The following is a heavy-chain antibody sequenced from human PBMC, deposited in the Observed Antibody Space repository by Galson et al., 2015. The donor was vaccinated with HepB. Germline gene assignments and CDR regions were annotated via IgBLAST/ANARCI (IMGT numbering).Heavy chain of an antibody. Sequence: QSGAEVKKPGESLKISCKGSGYSFTRYWIGRVRQMPGKGLEWMGIIYPGDSDTRYSPSFQGQVTISADKSISTAYLQWSSLKASDTAMYYCARHRCPSSTSCYVDYWVQGTLVTVSS. J-gene: IGHJ4*02. D-gene: IGHD2-2*01. CDR1: GYSFTRYW. CDR3: ARHRCPSSTSCYVDY. V-gene: IGHV5-51*01. CDR2: IYPGDSDT.